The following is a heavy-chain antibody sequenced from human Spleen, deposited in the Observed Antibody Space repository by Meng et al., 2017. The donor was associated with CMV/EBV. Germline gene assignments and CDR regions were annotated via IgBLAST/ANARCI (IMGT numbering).Heavy chain of an antibody. Sequence: SETLSLTCTVSGGSVSSGSYYWSWIRQPPGKGLEWIGYIYYSGSTNYNPSLKSRVTISVDTSKNQFSLKLSSVTAADTAVYYCARGMRGYCSTTTCSPFDYWGQGTLVTVSS. CDR2: IYYSGST. V-gene: IGHV4-61*01. CDR1: GGSVSSGSYY. CDR3: ARGMRGYCSTTTCSPFDY. J-gene: IGHJ4*02. D-gene: IGHD2-2*01.